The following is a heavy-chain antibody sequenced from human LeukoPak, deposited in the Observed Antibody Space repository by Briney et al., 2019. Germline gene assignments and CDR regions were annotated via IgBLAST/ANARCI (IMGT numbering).Heavy chain of an antibody. J-gene: IGHJ4*02. V-gene: IGHV4-34*01. CDR1: GVSFSGYY. Sequence: SETLSLTCAVYGVSFSGYYWSWLRHPPGKGLEGIGEINHSGSTNYNPSLKSRVTISVDTSKNQFSLKLISVTAADTAVYYCARGSGLRQWLGRFFDYWGQGTLVTVSS. CDR2: INHSGST. D-gene: IGHD6-19*01. CDR3: ARGSGLRQWLGRFFDY.